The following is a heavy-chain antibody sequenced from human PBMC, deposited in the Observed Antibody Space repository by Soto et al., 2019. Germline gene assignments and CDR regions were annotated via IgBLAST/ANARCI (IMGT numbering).Heavy chain of an antibody. J-gene: IGHJ4*02. V-gene: IGHV3-21*02. D-gene: IGHD5-12*01. Sequence: EVQLVESGGGLVKPGGSLRLSCAASGFTFDSYAMTWVRQAPGMGLEWVASITSSSCYIYYADSLKGRFTISRDNAKNSLFPQMNSLRADDTAVYNCARDRHSGFDLKDWGQGTLVTVSS. CDR3: ARDRHSGFDLKD. CDR1: GFTFDSYA. CDR2: ITSSSCYI.